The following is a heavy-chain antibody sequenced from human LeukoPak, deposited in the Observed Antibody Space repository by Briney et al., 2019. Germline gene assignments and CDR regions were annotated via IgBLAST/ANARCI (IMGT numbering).Heavy chain of an antibody. CDR2: IFHSGST. CDR3: ARGGSVRYYDNSGPDWFDP. CDR1: GGSISSSIW. V-gene: IGHV4-4*02. J-gene: IGHJ5*02. Sequence: SETLSLTCAVSGGSISSSIWWSWVRQTPRKGLEWIGEIFHSGSTNYNPSLKSRVTISIDKSKNQFSLKLSPVTAADTAVYYCARGGSVRYYDNSGPDWFDPWGQGTLVTVSS. D-gene: IGHD3-22*01.